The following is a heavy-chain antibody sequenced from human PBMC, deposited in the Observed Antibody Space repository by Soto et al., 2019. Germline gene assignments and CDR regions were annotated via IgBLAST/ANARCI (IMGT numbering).Heavy chain of an antibody. CDR3: ARAIYGLPPYYYYYYMDV. CDR2: INHSGST. Sequence: SETLSLTCAVYGGSFSGYYWSWIRQPPGKGLEWIGEINHSGSTNYNPSLKSRVTISVDTAKNQFSLKLSSVTAADTAVYYCARAIYGLPPYYYYYYMDVWGKGTTVTVSS. V-gene: IGHV4-34*01. J-gene: IGHJ6*03. CDR1: GGSFSGYY. D-gene: IGHD4-17*01.